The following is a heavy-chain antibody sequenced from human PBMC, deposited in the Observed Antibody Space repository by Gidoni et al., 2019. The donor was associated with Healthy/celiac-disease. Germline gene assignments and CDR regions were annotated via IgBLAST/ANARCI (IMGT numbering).Heavy chain of an antibody. CDR3: ARDRNLYCSSTSCYPRTFDY. D-gene: IGHD2-2*01. CDR1: GYTFTSYA. J-gene: IGHJ4*02. Sequence: QVQLVQSGAEVKKPGASVKVSCKASGYTFTSYAMHWVRQAPGQRLEWMGWINAGNGNTKYSQKFQGRVTITRDTSASTAYMELSSLRSEDTAVYYCARDRNLYCSSTSCYPRTFDYWGQGTLVTVSS. V-gene: IGHV1-3*01. CDR2: INAGNGNT.